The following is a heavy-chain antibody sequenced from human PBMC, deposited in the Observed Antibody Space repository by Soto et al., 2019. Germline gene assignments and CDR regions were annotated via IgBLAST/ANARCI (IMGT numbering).Heavy chain of an antibody. CDR3: VRDLYYYGSGSSHPFDY. Sequence: GGSLRLSCAASGFTFSSYWMHWVRQAPGKGLVWVSRINSDGSSTSYADSVKGRFTISRDNAKNTLYLQMNSLRAEDTAVYYCVRDLYYYGSGSSHPFDYWGQGTLVTVSS. CDR1: GFTFSSYW. J-gene: IGHJ4*02. V-gene: IGHV3-74*01. D-gene: IGHD3-10*01. CDR2: INSDGSST.